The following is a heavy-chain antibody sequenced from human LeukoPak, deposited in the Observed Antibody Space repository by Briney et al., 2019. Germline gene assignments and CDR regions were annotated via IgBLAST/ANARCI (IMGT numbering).Heavy chain of an antibody. CDR1: GYTFTSYD. Sequence: ASVKVSCKASGYTFTSYDINWVRQATGQGLEWMGWMNPNSGNTGYAQKFQGRVTMTRNTSISTAYMELSSLRSEDTAVYYCARNVHYYDILTGYYGWFDLWGQGTLVTVSS. CDR2: MNPNSGNT. CDR3: ARNVHYYDILTGYYGWFDL. D-gene: IGHD3-9*01. V-gene: IGHV1-8*01. J-gene: IGHJ5*02.